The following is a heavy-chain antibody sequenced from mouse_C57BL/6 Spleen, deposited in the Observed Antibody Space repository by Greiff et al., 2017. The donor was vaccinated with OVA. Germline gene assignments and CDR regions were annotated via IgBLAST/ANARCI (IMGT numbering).Heavy chain of an antibody. Sequence: VQLQQSGAELVRPGASVTLSCKASGYTFTDYDMHWVKQTPVHGLEWIGAIDPETGGTAYNQKFKGKAILTAAKSSSTAYMELRRLTSEDSAVYYCTRSLHYNGSNYWYFEVWGTGTTVTVSS. D-gene: IGHD1-1*01. CDR3: TRSLHYNGSNYWYFEV. J-gene: IGHJ1*03. CDR1: GYTFTDYD. CDR2: IDPETGGT. V-gene: IGHV1-15*01.